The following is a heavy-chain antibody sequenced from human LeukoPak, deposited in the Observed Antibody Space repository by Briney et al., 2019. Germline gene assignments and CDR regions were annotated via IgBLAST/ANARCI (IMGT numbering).Heavy chain of an antibody. CDR3: ARIFYYGSGNNWFDP. V-gene: IGHV3-53*01. Sequence: PGGSLRLSCAASGFTVSSNYMSWVRQAPGKGLEWVSVIYRGGSKDYGDSVKCRFTISRDNSKNTLYLQMNSLRAEDTAIYYCARIFYYGSGNNWFDPWGQGTLVTVSS. D-gene: IGHD3-10*01. CDR2: IYRGGSK. J-gene: IGHJ5*02. CDR1: GFTVSSNY.